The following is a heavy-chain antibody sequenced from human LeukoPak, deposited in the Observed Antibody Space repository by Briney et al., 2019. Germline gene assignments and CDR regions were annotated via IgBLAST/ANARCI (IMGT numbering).Heavy chain of an antibody. CDR2: TNHGGST. D-gene: IGHD3-22*01. J-gene: IGHJ4*02. V-gene: IGHV4-34*01. CDR3: ARGTNYYDSSGYSATFDY. CDR1: GGSFSGYS. Sequence: ASETLSLTCAVYGGSFSGYSWSWIRQPPGKGLEWIGETNHGGSTNYNPSLKSRVTISVDTSKNQFSLKLSSVTAADTAVYNCARGTNYYDSSGYSATFDYWGQGTLVTVSS.